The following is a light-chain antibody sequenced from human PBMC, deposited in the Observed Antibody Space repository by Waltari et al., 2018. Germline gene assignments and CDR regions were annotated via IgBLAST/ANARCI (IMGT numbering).Light chain of an antibody. CDR2: DDS. V-gene: IGLV3-21*03. CDR1: NSGIRS. CDR3: QVWDTSSSQVV. J-gene: IGLJ2*01. Sequence: SYILTQPPSVSVAPGKTARITCDKSNSGIRSVHWYQQKPGQAPVRVVSDDSGRPAGMPGRVFGSNSGNTATLIISMVEAGDEADYYCQVWDTSSSQVVFGGGTKLTVL.